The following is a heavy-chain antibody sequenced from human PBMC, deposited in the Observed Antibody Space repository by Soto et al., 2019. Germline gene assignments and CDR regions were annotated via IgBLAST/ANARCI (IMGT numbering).Heavy chain of an antibody. D-gene: IGHD2-2*01. V-gene: IGHV4-30-4*01. J-gene: IGHJ5*02. CDR2: IYYSGST. CDR1: GGSISSGDYY. Sequence: QVQLQESGPGLVKPSQTLSLTCTVSGGSISSGDYYWSWIRQPPGKGLEWLGYIYYSGSTYYNPSLKSRVTISVDTSKNQFSLKLCSVTAADTAVYYCARYIVVVPAAIYWFDPWGQGTLVTVSS. CDR3: ARYIVVVPAAIYWFDP.